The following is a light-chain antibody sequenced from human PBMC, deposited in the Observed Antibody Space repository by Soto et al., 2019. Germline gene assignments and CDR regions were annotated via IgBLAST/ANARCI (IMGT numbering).Light chain of an antibody. Sequence: DIVMTQSPATLSVSPGERATLSCRASQNISTNLAWYQQKPGQAPRLLLLSASSRLSDIPARFSGSGSGTEFTLTISGLQSEDVAVYYCQQYNNWPPWTFGQGTKVEIK. V-gene: IGKV3-15*01. CDR3: QQYNNWPPWT. CDR1: QNISTN. J-gene: IGKJ1*01. CDR2: SAS.